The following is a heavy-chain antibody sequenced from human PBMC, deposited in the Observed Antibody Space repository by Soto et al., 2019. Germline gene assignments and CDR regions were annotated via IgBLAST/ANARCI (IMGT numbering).Heavy chain of an antibody. CDR1: GFTFSDYY. J-gene: IGHJ4*02. V-gene: IGHV3-11*01. Sequence: GGSLRLSCAASGFTFSDYYMSWIRQAPGKGLEWVSYISSSGSTIYYADSVKGRFTISRDNAKNSLYLQMNSLRAEDTAVYYCARDISPYYYDSSGYSDPGDYWRQGTLVTVSS. CDR2: ISSSGSTI. CDR3: ARDISPYYYDSSGYSDPGDY. D-gene: IGHD3-22*01.